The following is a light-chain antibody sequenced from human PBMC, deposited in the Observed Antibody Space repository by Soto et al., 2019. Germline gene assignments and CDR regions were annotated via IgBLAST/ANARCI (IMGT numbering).Light chain of an antibody. V-gene: IGLV2-14*01. CDR1: SSDVGNYNY. J-gene: IGLJ1*01. CDR2: EVS. CDR3: SSYTASSALLYV. Sequence: QSALTQPASVSGSPGQPITISCTGTSSDVGNYNYVSWYQQHPGKAPKLMIYEVSNRPSGVSDRFSGSKSGNTASLTIAGLQPEDEAEYYCSSYTASSALLYVFGTGTKVTVL.